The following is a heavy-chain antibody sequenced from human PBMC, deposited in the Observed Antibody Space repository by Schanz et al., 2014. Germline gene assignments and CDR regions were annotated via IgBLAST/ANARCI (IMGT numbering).Heavy chain of an antibody. V-gene: IGHV3-7*01. Sequence: EVHLVESGGGLVQPGGSLRLSCAASGFTFSTYWMSWIRQTPGKGLEWVANINQDGSVDYYVDSVQGRLTISRDNTKNSVYLQMNSLRAEDTALYYCAKDMHKDYGGKPQAFDIWGQGTMVTVSS. CDR3: AKDMHKDYGGKPQAFDI. CDR1: GFTFSTYW. CDR2: INQDGSVD. D-gene: IGHD4-17*01. J-gene: IGHJ3*02.